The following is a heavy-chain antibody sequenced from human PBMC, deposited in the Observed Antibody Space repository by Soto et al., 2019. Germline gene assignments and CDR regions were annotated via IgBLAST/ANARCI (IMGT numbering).Heavy chain of an antibody. D-gene: IGHD3-22*01. CDR2: INHSGST. V-gene: IGHV4-34*01. CDR3: ASWYYDSSLNY. J-gene: IGHJ4*02. CDR1: GGSFSGYY. Sequence: NPSETLSLTCAVYGGSFSGYYWSWIRQPPGKGLEWIGEINHSGSTNYNPSLKSRVTISVDTSKNQFSLKLSSVTAADTAVYYCASWYYDSSLNYWGQGTLVTVSS.